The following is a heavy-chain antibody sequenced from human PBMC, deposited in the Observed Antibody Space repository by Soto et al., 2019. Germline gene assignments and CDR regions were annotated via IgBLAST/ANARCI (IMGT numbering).Heavy chain of an antibody. D-gene: IGHD5-12*01. CDR1: GGSFSGYY. CDR2: INHSGST. J-gene: IGHJ4*02. Sequence: QVQLQQWGAGLLKPSETLSLTCAVYGGSFSGYYWSWIRQPPGKGLEWIGEINHSGSTNYNPSLKSRVTISVDTSKNQFSLKLSSVTAADTAVYYCARGPLGRGWLQVRRGFDYWGQGTLVTVSS. V-gene: IGHV4-34*01. CDR3: ARGPLGRGWLQVRRGFDY.